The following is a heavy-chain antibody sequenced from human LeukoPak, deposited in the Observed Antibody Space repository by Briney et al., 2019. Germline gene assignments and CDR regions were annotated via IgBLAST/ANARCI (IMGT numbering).Heavy chain of an antibody. J-gene: IGHJ4*02. CDR2: ISSSSSYI. CDR1: GFTFSSYS. V-gene: IGHV3-21*01. D-gene: IGHD2/OR15-2a*01. CDR3: ARDWFHAIDY. Sequence: GGSLRLSCAASGFTFSSYSMNWVRQAPGKGLEWVSSISSSSSYIYYADSVKGRFTISRDNAKNSPYLQMNSLRAEDTAVYYCARDWFHAIDYWGQGTLVTVSS.